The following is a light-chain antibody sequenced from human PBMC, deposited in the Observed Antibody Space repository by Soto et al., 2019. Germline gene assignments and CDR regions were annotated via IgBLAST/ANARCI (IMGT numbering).Light chain of an antibody. V-gene: IGLV2-14*03. CDR3: SSYTSSTTYV. CDR1: SSDVGAYRY. CDR2: DVS. J-gene: IGLJ1*01. Sequence: QSALTQPASVSGSPGQSITISCTGTSSDVGAYRYVSWYQQHPGKAPKLIIYDVSDWPSGISNRFSGSKSDNTASLTISGLQAEDEAEYYCSSYTSSTTYVFGTGTKLTVL.